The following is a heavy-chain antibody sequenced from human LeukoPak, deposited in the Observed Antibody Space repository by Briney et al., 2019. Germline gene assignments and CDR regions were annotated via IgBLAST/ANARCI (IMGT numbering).Heavy chain of an antibody. D-gene: IGHD6-6*01. CDR3: ARAPDIAARQYYFDY. J-gene: IGHJ4*02. Sequence: ALVKVSCKASGYTFTSYGISWVRQAPGQGLEWMGWISAYNGNTNYAQKLQGRVTMTTDTSTSTAYMELRSLRSDDTAVYYCARAPDIAARQYYFDYWGQGTLVTVSS. CDR1: GYTFTSYG. V-gene: IGHV1-18*01. CDR2: ISAYNGNT.